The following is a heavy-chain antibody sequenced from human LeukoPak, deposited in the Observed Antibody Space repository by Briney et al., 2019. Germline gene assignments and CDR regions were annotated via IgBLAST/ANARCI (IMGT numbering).Heavy chain of an antibody. CDR2: IKQDGSNK. CDR1: GFTFSGYW. CDR3: TRNED. J-gene: IGHJ4*02. D-gene: IGHD1-1*01. Sequence: PGGSLRLSCAGSGFTFSGYWMSWIRQAPGKGLDRVSDIKQDGSNKYYVDSVKGRFTISRDNAKNSLSLEMNSLGGEGTGGYGGTRNEDWGRGTLVTVSS. V-gene: IGHV3-7*01.